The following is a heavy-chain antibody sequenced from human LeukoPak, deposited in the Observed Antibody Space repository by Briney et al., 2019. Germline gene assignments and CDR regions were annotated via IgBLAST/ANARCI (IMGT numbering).Heavy chain of an antibody. D-gene: IGHD3-9*01. Sequence: GGSLRLSCTVSGFTVSSNSMSWVRQAPGKGLEWVSFIYSAGNTHYSDSVKGRFTISIDNSKNTLYLQMNSLRAEDTAVYYCARVTGYTIEDYFDYWGQGTLVTVSS. V-gene: IGHV3-53*01. J-gene: IGHJ4*02. CDR1: GFTVSSNS. CDR3: ARVTGYTIEDYFDY. CDR2: IYSAGNT.